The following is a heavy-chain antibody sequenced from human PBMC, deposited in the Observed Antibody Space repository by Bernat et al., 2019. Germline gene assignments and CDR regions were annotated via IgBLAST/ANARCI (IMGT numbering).Heavy chain of an antibody. CDR2: ISAYNGNT. CDR3: ATENVQAADTLAARYYYYYGMDV. CDR1: GYTFTSYG. J-gene: IGHJ6*02. Sequence: VQLVQAGAEVKKPGASVKVSGKASGYTFTSYGISWVRQAPGQGLEWMGWISAYNGNTNYAQKLQGRVTMTTDTSTSTAYMELMSLRTDDTAVYYCATENVQAADTLAARYYYYYGMDVWGQGTTVTVSS. D-gene: IGHD6-13*01. V-gene: IGHV1-18*01.